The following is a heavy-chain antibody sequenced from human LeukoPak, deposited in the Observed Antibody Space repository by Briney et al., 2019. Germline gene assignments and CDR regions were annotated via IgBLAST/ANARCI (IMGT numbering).Heavy chain of an antibody. J-gene: IGHJ1*01. CDR1: GFTFSSYA. Sequence: GGSLRLSCAASGFTFSSYAMSWVRQAPGKGLEWVSAISGSGGSTYYADSVKGRFTISRDNSKNTLYLQMNSLRAEDTAVYYCAKVHLPYSSGHLYFQHWGQSTLVTVSS. CDR2: ISGSGGST. V-gene: IGHV3-23*01. D-gene: IGHD6-19*01. CDR3: AKVHLPYSSGHLYFQH.